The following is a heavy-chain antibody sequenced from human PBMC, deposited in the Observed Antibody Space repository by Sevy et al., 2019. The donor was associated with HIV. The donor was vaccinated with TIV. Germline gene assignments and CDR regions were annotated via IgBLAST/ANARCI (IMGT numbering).Heavy chain of an antibody. V-gene: IGHV1-24*01. CDR1: GYRLSELS. D-gene: IGHD3-22*01. J-gene: IGHJ4*02. Sequence: ASVTVTGKISGYRLSELSMHWVRQAPGKGLEWMGRFDPEDGEIIYAQKFQGRVTVTEDTSTDTAYMELSRLRSEDTAVYYCATGREYYDENSGYFDYWGPGTLVTVSS. CDR3: ATGREYYDENSGYFDY. CDR2: FDPEDGEI.